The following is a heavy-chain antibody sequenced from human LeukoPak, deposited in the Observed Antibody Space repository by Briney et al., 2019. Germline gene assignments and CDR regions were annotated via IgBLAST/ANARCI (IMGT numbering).Heavy chain of an antibody. Sequence: ASVKVSCKASGYTFTGYYIHWVRQAPGHGLEWMGWINPTSGDTNYVQKFQGRVTMTRDTSISTTYMELNTLRSDDTAVYYCAKDNRYYYDTSGLRGIDYWGQGTLVTVSS. J-gene: IGHJ4*02. CDR3: AKDNRYYYDTSGLRGIDY. D-gene: IGHD3-22*01. V-gene: IGHV1-2*02. CDR1: GYTFTGYY. CDR2: INPTSGDT.